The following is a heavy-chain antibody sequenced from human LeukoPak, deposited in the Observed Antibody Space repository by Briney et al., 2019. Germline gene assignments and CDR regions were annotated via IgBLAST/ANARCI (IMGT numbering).Heavy chain of an antibody. CDR1: GFTFSSYE. V-gene: IGHV3-48*03. CDR3: ARNLLDSGDRSADY. Sequence: GGSLRLSRAASGFTFSSYEMNWVRQAPGKGLEWVSYISSSGSTIYYADSVKGRFTISRDNAKNSLYLQMNSLRAEDTAVYYCARNLLDSGDRSADYWGQGTLVTVSS. CDR2: ISSSGSTI. D-gene: IGHD2-15*01. J-gene: IGHJ4*02.